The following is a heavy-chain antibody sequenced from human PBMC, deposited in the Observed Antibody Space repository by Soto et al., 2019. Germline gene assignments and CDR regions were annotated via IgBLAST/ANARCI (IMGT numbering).Heavy chain of an antibody. J-gene: IGHJ4*02. V-gene: IGHV3-30*18. CDR1: GFTFSAYD. Sequence: QVQLVESGGGVVQPGRSLRLSCAISGFTFSAYDMHWVRQVPGKGLEWVALISYDGSNKFYTDSVKGRFTISGDNSKNTVDLQMNSLRAEDTAVYYGVKGKRGSRSTRCVDSWGQGSQVSVSS. CDR3: VKGKRGSRSTRCVDS. CDR2: ISYDGSNK. D-gene: IGHD2-2*01.